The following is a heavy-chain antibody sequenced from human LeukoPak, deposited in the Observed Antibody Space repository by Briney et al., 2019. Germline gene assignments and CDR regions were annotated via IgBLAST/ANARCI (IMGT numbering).Heavy chain of an antibody. CDR3: ARERRRGTMVRYFDL. CDR2: IGTDGDT. V-gene: IGHV3-13*01. CDR1: GFTFSSYD. J-gene: IGHJ2*01. Sequence: GGSLRLSCVASGFTFSSYDMHWVRQATGKGLECVSVIGTDGDTYYPGSVKGRFIISRENAKNSLYLQMNSLRAGDTAVYYCARERRRGTMVRYFDLWGRGTLVTVSS. D-gene: IGHD4/OR15-4a*01.